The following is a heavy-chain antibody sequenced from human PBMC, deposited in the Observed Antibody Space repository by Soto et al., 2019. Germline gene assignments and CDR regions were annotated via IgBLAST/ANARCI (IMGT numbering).Heavy chain of an antibody. V-gene: IGHV4-59*12. D-gene: IGHD2-15*01. CDR2: IYHSGST. J-gene: IGHJ5*02. CDR1: GGSISSYY. CDR3: ARDRGRYCSGGSCYSRWDNWFDP. Sequence: PSETLSLTCTVSGGSISSYYWRWSRQPPGKGLEWRGEIYHSGSTNYNPSLKSRVTISVDKSKNQFSLKLSSVTAADTAVYYCARDRGRYCSGGSCYSRWDNWFDPWGQGTLVTVSS.